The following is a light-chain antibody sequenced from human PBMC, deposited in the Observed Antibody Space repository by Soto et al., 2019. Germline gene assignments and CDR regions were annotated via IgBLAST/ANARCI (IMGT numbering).Light chain of an antibody. CDR2: DVS. V-gene: IGLV2-14*01. J-gene: IGLJ1*01. CDR1: SSDVGGYNY. Sequence: QSALTQPASVSGSPGQSITISCTGTSSDVGGYNYVSWYQQHPGKAPKLMIYDVSNRPSGVSNRFSGSKSGNTASLIISGLQAEDEADDYCSSYTSSSTLYVFGTGTKLTVL. CDR3: SSYTSSSTLYV.